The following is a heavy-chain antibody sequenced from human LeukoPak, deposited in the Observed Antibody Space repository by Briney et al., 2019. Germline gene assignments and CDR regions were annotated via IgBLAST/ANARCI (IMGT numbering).Heavy chain of an antibody. CDR1: GYTFTGQY. J-gene: IGHJ4*02. D-gene: IGHD2-2*02. CDR3: ARASRDYDTTNCYTWVDY. Sequence: ASVKVSCKASGYTFTGQYMHWVRQAPGQGLEWMGWASPNGDGTNYAQKFQGRVTMTGDTSISTAYMELSRLRSDDTAIYYCARASRDYDTTNCYTWVDYWGQGTLVTVSS. V-gene: IGHV1-2*02. CDR2: ASPNGDGT.